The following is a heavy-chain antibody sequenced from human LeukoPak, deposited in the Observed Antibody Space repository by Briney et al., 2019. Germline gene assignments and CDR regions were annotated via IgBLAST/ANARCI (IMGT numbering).Heavy chain of an antibody. V-gene: IGHV3-7*03. CDR1: GFTFSIYW. D-gene: IGHD3-10*01. CDR2: IKQDGSEK. J-gene: IGHJ6*04. Sequence: PGGSLRLSCAASGFTFSIYWMSWVRQAPGKGLEWVANIKQDGSEKYYVGSVEGRFTISRDNAKNSLSLQMNNLRAEDTAVYYCARGKYYGSGMDVWGKGTTVTVSS. CDR3: ARGKYYGSGMDV.